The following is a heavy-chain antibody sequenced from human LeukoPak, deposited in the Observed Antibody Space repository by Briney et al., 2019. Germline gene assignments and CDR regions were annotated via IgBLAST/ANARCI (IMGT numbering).Heavy chain of an antibody. V-gene: IGHV1-18*01. Sequence: ASVKVSCKASGYTFTSYGISWVRQAPGQGLEWMGWISAYNGNTNYAQKLQGRVTMTTDTSTSTAYMELRSLRSDDTTVYYCARAFLVDTAMAPRDYWGQGTLVTVSS. D-gene: IGHD5-18*01. J-gene: IGHJ4*02. CDR3: ARAFLVDTAMAPRDY. CDR2: ISAYNGNT. CDR1: GYTFTSYG.